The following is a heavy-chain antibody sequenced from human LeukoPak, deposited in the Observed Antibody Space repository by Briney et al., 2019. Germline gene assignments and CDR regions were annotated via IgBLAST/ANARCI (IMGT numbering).Heavy chain of an antibody. CDR1: GYTFTDFW. J-gene: IGHJ4*02. CDR2: IYPGDSDT. Sequence: GESLKISCKASGYTFTDFWIGWVRQMPGKGLEWMGIIYPGDSDTRYSPSFEGQVTTSADKPITTAYLQWSSLKASDTAIYFCARVTPIKIFDYWGQGSLVTVSS. D-gene: IGHD2-21*02. V-gene: IGHV5-51*04. CDR3: ARVTPIKIFDY.